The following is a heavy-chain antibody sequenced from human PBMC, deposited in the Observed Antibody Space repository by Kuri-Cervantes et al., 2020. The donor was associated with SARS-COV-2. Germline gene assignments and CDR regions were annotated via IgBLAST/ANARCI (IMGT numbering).Heavy chain of an antibody. V-gene: IGHV3-9*01. Sequence: SLKISCAASGFTFDDYAMHWVRQAPGKGLEWVSGISWNSGSIGYADSVKGRFTISRDNAKNSLYLQMNSLRAEDTALYYCAKDIREQLVGGVGWFDPWDQGTLVTVSS. J-gene: IGHJ5*02. CDR3: AKDIREQLVGGVGWFDP. D-gene: IGHD6-6*01. CDR1: GFTFDDYA. CDR2: ISWNSGSI.